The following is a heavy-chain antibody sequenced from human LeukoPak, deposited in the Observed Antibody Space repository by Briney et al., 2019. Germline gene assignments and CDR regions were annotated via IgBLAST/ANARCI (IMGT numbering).Heavy chain of an antibody. CDR1: GYTFTSYG. V-gene: IGHV1-18*01. Sequence: ASVKVSCKASGYTFTSYGISWVRQAPGQGLVWMGWISAYNGNTNYAQKLQGRVTMTTDTSTSTAYMELRSLRSDDTAVYYCAREFWMGSLRIAVAGEDYFDYWGQGTLVTVSS. CDR2: ISAYNGNT. J-gene: IGHJ4*02. CDR3: AREFWMGSLRIAVAGEDYFDY. D-gene: IGHD6-19*01.